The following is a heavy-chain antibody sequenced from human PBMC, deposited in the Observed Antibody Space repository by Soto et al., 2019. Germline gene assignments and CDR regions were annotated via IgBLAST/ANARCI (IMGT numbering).Heavy chain of an antibody. J-gene: IGHJ6*02. V-gene: IGHV1-18*04. Sequence: ASVKVSCKASGYTFTSYGISWVRQAPGQGLEWMGWISAYNGNTNYAQKLQGRVTMTTDTSTSTAYMELRSLSSDDTAVYYCARDDYSNSYYYYGMDVWGQGTTVTSP. CDR2: ISAYNGNT. D-gene: IGHD4-4*01. CDR1: GYTFTSYG. CDR3: ARDDYSNSYYYYGMDV.